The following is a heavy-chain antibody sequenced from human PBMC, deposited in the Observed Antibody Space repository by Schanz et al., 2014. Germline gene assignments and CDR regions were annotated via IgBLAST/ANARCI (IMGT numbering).Heavy chain of an antibody. D-gene: IGHD3-10*01. CDR1: GFTFSRYG. V-gene: IGHV3-30*03. CDR3: ARAQGVIRLYYGVDV. J-gene: IGHJ6*02. CDR2: ISDDGSGK. Sequence: VQLLESGGALVQPGGSLRLSCAASGFTFSRYGMHWVRQAPGKGLEWVAVISDDGSGKYSADSVKGRFTISRDNSMNTVYLQMNSLRSDDAAVYYCARAQGVIRLYYGVDVWGQGTTXTVSS.